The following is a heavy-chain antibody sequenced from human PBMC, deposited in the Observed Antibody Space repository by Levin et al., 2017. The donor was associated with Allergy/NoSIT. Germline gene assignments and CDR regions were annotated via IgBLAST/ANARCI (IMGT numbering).Heavy chain of an antibody. CDR2: TRKKANSYST. Sequence: GGSLRLSCAASGFTFSDHHMDWVRQAPGKGLEWVGRTRKKANSYSTEYAASVKGRFSISRDDSKSSLYLQMNSLKTEDTAVYYCARVNSGSYHFDYWGQGTLVTVSS. V-gene: IGHV3-72*01. CDR3: ARVNSGSYHFDY. J-gene: IGHJ4*02. D-gene: IGHD1-26*01. CDR1: GFTFSDHH.